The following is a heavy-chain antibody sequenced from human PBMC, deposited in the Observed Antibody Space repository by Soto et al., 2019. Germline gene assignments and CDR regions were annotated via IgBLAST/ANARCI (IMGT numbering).Heavy chain of an antibody. CDR2: ISYDGSNK. V-gene: IGHV3-30-3*01. D-gene: IGHD6-6*01. J-gene: IGHJ3*02. CDR3: ARGIAARPVAFDI. CDR1: GFTFSSYA. Sequence: SLRLSCAASGFTFSSYAMHWVRQAPGKGLEWVAVISYDGSNKYYADSVKGRFTISRDNSKNTLYLQMNSLRAEDTAVYYCARGIAARPVAFDIWGQGTMVTVSS.